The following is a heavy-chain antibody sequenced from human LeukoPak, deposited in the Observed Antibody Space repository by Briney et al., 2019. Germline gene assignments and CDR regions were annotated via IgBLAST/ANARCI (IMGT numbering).Heavy chain of an antibody. CDR1: GFTFSSYS. CDR2: ISSSSSYI. V-gene: IGHV3-21*04. J-gene: IGHJ4*02. CDR3: ARLSELRDFDY. D-gene: IGHD5-24*01. Sequence: GGSLRLSCAASGFTFSSYSMNWVRQAPGKGLEWVSSISSSSSYIYYADSVKGRFTISRDNAKNSLYLQMNSLRAEDTAVYYCARLSELRDFDYWGQGTLVTVSS.